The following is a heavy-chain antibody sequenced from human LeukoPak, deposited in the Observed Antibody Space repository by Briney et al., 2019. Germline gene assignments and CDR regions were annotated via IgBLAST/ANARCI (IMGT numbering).Heavy chain of an antibody. CDR3: ARQAFYYDSSGYYHDAFDI. Sequence: PSETLSLTCTVSGGSISSGDYYWSWIRQPPGKGLEWIGYIYYSGSTYYNPSLKSRVTISVDTSKNQFSLKLRFVTAADTAVYYCARQAFYYDSSGYYHDAFDIWGQGTMVTVSS. CDR1: GGSISSGDYY. V-gene: IGHV4-30-4*01. CDR2: IYYSGST. J-gene: IGHJ3*02. D-gene: IGHD3-22*01.